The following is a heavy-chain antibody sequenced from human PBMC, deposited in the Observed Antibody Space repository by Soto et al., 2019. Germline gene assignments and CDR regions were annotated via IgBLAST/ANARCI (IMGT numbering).Heavy chain of an antibody. V-gene: IGHV4-31*03. Sequence: QVQLQESGPGLVKPSQTLSLTCTVSGGSIISVGYYCSWIRQHPGKGLEWIGYIYYIGSTYYNPSLNSRVTISVDTSKHQFSLRLTSVTAADTAVYYCARSVFPWGQGTLVTVSS. CDR2: IYYIGST. J-gene: IGHJ5*02. CDR3: ARSVFP. CDR1: GGSIISVGYY.